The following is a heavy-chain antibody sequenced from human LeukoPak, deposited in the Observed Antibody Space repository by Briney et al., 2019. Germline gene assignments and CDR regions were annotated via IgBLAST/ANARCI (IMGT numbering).Heavy chain of an antibody. CDR3: ARAAYYDFWSGTPMDV. D-gene: IGHD3-3*01. Sequence: QSSETLSLTCTVSGYSISTGYYWGWIRQPPGKGLEWIGSIYHSGTTYYNPSLKSRVTISVDTSKNQFSLKLSSVTAADTAVYYCARAAYYDFWSGTPMDVWGKGTTVTVSS. CDR1: GYSISTGYY. J-gene: IGHJ6*03. V-gene: IGHV4-38-2*02. CDR2: IYHSGTT.